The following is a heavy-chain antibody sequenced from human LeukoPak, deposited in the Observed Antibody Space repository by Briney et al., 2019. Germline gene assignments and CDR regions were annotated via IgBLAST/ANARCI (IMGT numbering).Heavy chain of an antibody. V-gene: IGHV1-69*05. D-gene: IGHD3-9*01. CDR2: IIPIFGTA. CDR3: ARARGGGIYDILTDDY. Sequence: SVKVSCKASGGTFSSYAISWVRQAPGQGLEWMGRIIPIFGTANYAQNFQGRVTIPTDESTSTAYMELSSLRSEDTAVYYCARARGGGIYDILTDDYWGQGTLVTVSS. J-gene: IGHJ4*02. CDR1: GGTFSSYA.